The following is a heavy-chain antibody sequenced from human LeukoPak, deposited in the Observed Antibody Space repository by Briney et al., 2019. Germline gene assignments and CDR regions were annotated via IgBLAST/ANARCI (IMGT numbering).Heavy chain of an antibody. Sequence: PSETLSLTCTVAGASISNYYGSWIRLPPGKGLGWIGYIFYSGRTNYNPSLKSRVTISLDTSKNQLSLQLRSVTAADTAVYYCARFTTVVPAFWYFDLWGRGTLVTVSS. D-gene: IGHD4-23*01. V-gene: IGHV4-59*08. CDR1: GASISNYY. J-gene: IGHJ2*01. CDR2: IFYSGRT. CDR3: ARFTTVVPAFWYFDL.